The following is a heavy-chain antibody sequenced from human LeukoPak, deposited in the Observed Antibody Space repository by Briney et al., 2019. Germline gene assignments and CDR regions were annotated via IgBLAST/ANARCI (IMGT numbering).Heavy chain of an antibody. CDR3: ARGTRYGYCSSTSCSLLDV. D-gene: IGHD2-2*03. V-gene: IGHV3-30-3*01. CDR1: GFTFSSYA. Sequence: GGSLRLSCAAPGFTFSSYAMHWVRQAPGKGLEWVAVISYDGSNKYYADSVKGRFTISRDNSKNTLYLQMNSLRAEDTAVYYCARGTRYGYCSSTSCSLLDVWGQGTTVTVSS. CDR2: ISYDGSNK. J-gene: IGHJ6*02.